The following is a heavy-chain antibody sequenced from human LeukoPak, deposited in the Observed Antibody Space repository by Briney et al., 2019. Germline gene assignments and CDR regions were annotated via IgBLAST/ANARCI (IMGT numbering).Heavy chain of an antibody. Sequence: SETLSLTCTVSGGSISSYYWSWLRQPPGKGLEWIGYISYSGSTGYNPSLKSRVTMSVDTSKNQFSLKLNSVTPADTAIYYCTRDRRDGYNYVDVWGQGTLVTVS. D-gene: IGHD5-24*01. CDR1: GGSISSYY. CDR3: TRDRRDGYNYVDV. V-gene: IGHV4-59*01. J-gene: IGHJ4*02. CDR2: ISYSGST.